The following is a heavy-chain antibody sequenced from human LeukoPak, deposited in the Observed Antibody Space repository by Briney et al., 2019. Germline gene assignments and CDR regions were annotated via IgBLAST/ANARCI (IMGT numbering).Heavy chain of an antibody. Sequence: TLSLTCTVSGGSVSSGSYYWSWIRQPPGKGLEWIGYVYYSGITNYNPSLKSRVTISVDTSKNQFSLKLSPVTAADTAVYYCARGSYSNLNWFDPWGQGTLVTVSS. J-gene: IGHJ5*02. V-gene: IGHV4-61*01. CDR1: GGSVSSGSYY. D-gene: IGHD4-11*01. CDR3: ARGSYSNLNWFDP. CDR2: VYYSGIT.